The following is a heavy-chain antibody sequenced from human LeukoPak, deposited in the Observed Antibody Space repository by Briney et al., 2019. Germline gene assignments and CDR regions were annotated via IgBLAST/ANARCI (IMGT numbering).Heavy chain of an antibody. J-gene: IGHJ4*02. CDR1: GFTFSRYW. CDR2: INSDGSST. CDR3: ARSPYDCSGSSCYPDYFDY. Sequence: GGSLRLSCAASGFTFSRYWMHWVRHAPGKGLVWVSRINSDGSSTSYADSVKGRFTISRDNAKNTLYLQMNNLRAEDTAVYYCARSPYDCSGSSCYPDYFDYWGQGTLVTVSS. V-gene: IGHV3-74*01. D-gene: IGHD2-15*01.